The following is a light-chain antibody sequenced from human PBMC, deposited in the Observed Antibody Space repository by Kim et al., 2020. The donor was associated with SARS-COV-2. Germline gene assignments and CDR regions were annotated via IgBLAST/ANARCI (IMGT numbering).Light chain of an antibody. CDR3: QHFGSPIT. Sequence: LSPGESATLSCRARQSVSSNYLAWYQQKPGQAPRLLIYGASSRATGIPDRFSGSGSGTDFTLTISRLESEDFAVYYCQHFGSPITFGPGTKVDIK. CDR2: GAS. V-gene: IGKV3-20*01. J-gene: IGKJ3*01. CDR1: QSVSSNY.